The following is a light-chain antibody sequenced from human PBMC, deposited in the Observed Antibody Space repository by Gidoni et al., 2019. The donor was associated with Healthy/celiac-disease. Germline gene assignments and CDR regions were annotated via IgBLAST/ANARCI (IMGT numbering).Light chain of an antibody. J-gene: IGLJ3*02. V-gene: IGLV1-44*01. Sequence: QSVLTQPPSPSGTPGQVVTISCSGSSSNIGSNTVNWYQQLPGTAPKLLIYSNNQRPSGVPDRFSGSKSGTSASLAISGLQSEDEADYYGAAWDDSLNGWVFGGGTKLTVL. CDR1: SSNIGSNT. CDR3: AAWDDSLNGWV. CDR2: SNN.